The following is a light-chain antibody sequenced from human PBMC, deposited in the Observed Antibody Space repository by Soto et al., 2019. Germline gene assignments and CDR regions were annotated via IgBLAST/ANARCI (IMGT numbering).Light chain of an antibody. V-gene: IGKV3-11*01. CDR2: DAS. J-gene: IGKJ1*01. CDR1: QSIGYY. Sequence: EIVLTQSPATLSLSPGERATLSCRASQSIGYYLAWYQEKPGQAPRLLIYDASIRATGIPARFSSSWSGTDFTLTINGLEPEDSAVYYCQQRGNWPPTWTFGQGTKV. CDR3: QQRGNWPPTWT.